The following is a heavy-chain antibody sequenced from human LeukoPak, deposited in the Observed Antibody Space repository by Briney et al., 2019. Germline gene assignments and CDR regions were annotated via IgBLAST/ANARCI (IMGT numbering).Heavy chain of an antibody. J-gene: IGHJ4*02. Sequence: GGSLRLSCIASGFTFDDYGMSWVRQVPGKGLEWVSGICSKDDCSGYADSVKGRFTVSRDNAKNSLYLQLNSLRAEDTAFYHCARDPRGGSYSYFDYWGQGTLVTVSS. CDR2: ICSKDDCS. CDR3: ARDPRGGSYSYFDY. V-gene: IGHV3-20*01. CDR1: GFTFDDYG. D-gene: IGHD1-26*01.